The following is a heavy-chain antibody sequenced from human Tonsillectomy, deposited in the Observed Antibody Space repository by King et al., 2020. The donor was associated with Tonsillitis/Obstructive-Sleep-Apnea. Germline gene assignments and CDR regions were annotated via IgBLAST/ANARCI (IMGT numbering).Heavy chain of an antibody. V-gene: IGHV5-51*01. CDR1: GYSFTSYW. J-gene: IGHJ4*02. Sequence: VQLVESGAEVKKPGESLKISCKGSGYSFTSYWIGWVRQMPGKGLEWMGIIYPGDSDTSYSPSFQGQVTISADKSISTAYLQWSSLKASDASMYYCARPKWNDVGYFEYWGQGTLVTVSS. D-gene: IGHD1-20*01. CDR2: IYPGDSDT. CDR3: ARPKWNDVGYFEY.